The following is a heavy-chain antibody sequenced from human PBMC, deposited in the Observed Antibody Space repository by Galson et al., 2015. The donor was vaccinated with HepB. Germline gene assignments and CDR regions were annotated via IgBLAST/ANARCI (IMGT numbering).Heavy chain of an antibody. J-gene: IGHJ5*02. V-gene: IGHV3-15*01. CDR3: TTDVYYSTYWSWLDP. CDR2: IKSKTDGETS. CDR1: GFPFNNAW. D-gene: IGHD2-8*02. Sequence: SLRLSCAASGFPFNNAWMTWVRQAPGMGLEWVGRIKSKTDGETSDYAAPVKGRFTMSRDDSKNRLYLQMNSLKTEDTAVYYCTTDVYYSTYWSWLDPWGQGTLVTVSS.